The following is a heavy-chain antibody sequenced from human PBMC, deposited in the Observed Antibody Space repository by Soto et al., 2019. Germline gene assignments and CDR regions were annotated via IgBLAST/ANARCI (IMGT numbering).Heavy chain of an antibody. D-gene: IGHD3-22*01. CDR1: GLTFTSSA. Sequence: SVKVSCKASGLTFTSSAVQWVRQARGQRLEWIGWIVVGSGSTNYAQKSQERVTITRDMSTSTAYLELSSLRSDDTAVYYCAADPYYYDSSDYYSFDYWGQGTLVTVSS. CDR3: AADPYYYDSSDYYSFDY. J-gene: IGHJ4*02. V-gene: IGHV1-58*01. CDR2: IVVGSGST.